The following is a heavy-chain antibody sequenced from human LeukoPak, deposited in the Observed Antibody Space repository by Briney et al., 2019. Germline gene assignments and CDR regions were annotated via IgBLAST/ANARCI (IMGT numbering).Heavy chain of an antibody. CDR2: ISWNSGSI. J-gene: IGHJ4*02. CDR1: GFTFSSYG. D-gene: IGHD6-19*01. V-gene: IGHV3-9*01. Sequence: GGSLRLSCAASGFTFSSYGMHWVRQAPGKGLEWVSGISWNSGSIGYADSVKGRFTISRDNAKNSLYLQMNSLRAEDTALYYCAKFGGVRTRSGWSSYFDYWGQGTLVTVSS. CDR3: AKFGGVRTRSGWSSYFDY.